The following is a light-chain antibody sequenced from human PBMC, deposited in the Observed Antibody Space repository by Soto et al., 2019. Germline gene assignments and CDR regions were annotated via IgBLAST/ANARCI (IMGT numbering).Light chain of an antibody. J-gene: IGLJ3*02. CDR1: SSDVGGYNY. CDR2: DVS. V-gene: IGLV2-14*01. CDR3: SSYTSSNKGV. Sequence: ALTQPASVSGSPGQSITISCTGTSSDVGGYNYVSWFQQHPGKAPKLMIYDVSDRPSGVSNRFSGSKSGDTASLTISGLQAEDEADYYCSSYTSSNKGVFGGGTKLTVL.